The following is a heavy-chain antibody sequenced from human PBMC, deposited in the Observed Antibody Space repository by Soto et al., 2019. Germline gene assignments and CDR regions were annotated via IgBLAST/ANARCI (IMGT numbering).Heavy chain of an antibody. CDR1: GFTFSSHA. V-gene: IGHV3-23*01. CDR2: ISGRGRKT. CDR3: AKDVPFAPVVIAVGRPAVDD. Sequence: EVQLLESGGGLVQPGGSLRLSCAASGFTFSSHAMNWVRQAPGKGLGWVSGISGRGRKTYYADSLQGRFTIFRDASQNTVYLQMNSLRAEDTALYYCAKDVPFAPVVIAVGRPAVDDWGQGTTVIVSS. J-gene: IGHJ6*02. D-gene: IGHD2-15*01.